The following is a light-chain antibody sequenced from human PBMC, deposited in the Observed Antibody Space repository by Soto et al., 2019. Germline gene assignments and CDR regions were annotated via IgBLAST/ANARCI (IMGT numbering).Light chain of an antibody. Sequence: QSVLTQPPSVSAAPGQKVAISCSGSSSNIENYYVSWYQQLPGTAPKLLIYDNNKRPSGIPDRFSSSKSGTSATLDITGLQTGDEADYYCGTYDSSLRDGVFGTGTKVTVL. V-gene: IGLV1-51*01. CDR2: DNN. J-gene: IGLJ1*01. CDR1: SSNIENYY. CDR3: GTYDSSLRDGV.